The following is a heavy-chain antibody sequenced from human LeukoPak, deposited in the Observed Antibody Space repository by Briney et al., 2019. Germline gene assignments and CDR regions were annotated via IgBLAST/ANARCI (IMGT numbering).Heavy chain of an antibody. D-gene: IGHD6-13*01. CDR3: AGISAEQGSDY. J-gene: IGHJ4*02. V-gene: IGHV1-8*01. Sequence: ASVKDSCTASGYTFTSYDINWVRQATGQGLEWMGWMNPNSGNTGYAQKFQGRVTMTRNTSISTAYMELSSLRSEDTAVYYCAGISAEQGSDYWGQGTLVTVSS. CDR2: MNPNSGNT. CDR1: GYTFTSYD.